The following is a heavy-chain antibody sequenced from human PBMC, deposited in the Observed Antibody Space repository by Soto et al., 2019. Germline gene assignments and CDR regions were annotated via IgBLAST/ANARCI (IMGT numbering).Heavy chain of an antibody. Sequence: QVQLVPSGAEVKKPGASVKVSCKASGYTFTSYDINWVRQAAGQGLEWMGWRNPNSGNTGYAQKFQGRVTMTRNTSLSTAYMELSSLRSEDTAVYYCAREGYSSSGMDVWGQGTTVTVSS. D-gene: IGHD6-6*01. CDR2: RNPNSGNT. V-gene: IGHV1-8*01. J-gene: IGHJ6*02. CDR3: AREGYSSSGMDV. CDR1: GYTFTSYD.